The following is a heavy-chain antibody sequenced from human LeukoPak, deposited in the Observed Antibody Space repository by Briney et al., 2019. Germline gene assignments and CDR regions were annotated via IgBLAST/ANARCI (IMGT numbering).Heavy chain of an antibody. CDR3: ARLTIQLWLHDAFDI. J-gene: IGHJ3*02. D-gene: IGHD5-18*01. V-gene: IGHV4-39*01. CDR2: IYYSVST. Sequence: SETLSLTCTVSGGSISSSSYYWGWIRQPPGKGVEWIGSIYYSVSTFYNPSLRSRVTISVDTSKNQFSLKLSSVTAADTAVYYCARLTIQLWLHDAFDIWGQGTMVTVSS. CDR1: GGSISSSSYY.